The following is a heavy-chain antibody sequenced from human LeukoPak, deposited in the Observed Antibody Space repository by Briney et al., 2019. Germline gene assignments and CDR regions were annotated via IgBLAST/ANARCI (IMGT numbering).Heavy chain of an antibody. D-gene: IGHD3-22*01. J-gene: IGHJ4*02. CDR3: ARDQYYDVSTYYEIDY. V-gene: IGHV4-39*07. CDR2: ASYSGNT. Sequence: SETLSLTCTVSGASISSSTYYWGWLRQPPGKGLEWIGSASYSGNTYYNPSLKSRVTILVDTSKNQFSLKMTSVTAADTAVYYCARDQYYDVSTYYEIDYWGQGTLVTVSS. CDR1: GASISSSTYY.